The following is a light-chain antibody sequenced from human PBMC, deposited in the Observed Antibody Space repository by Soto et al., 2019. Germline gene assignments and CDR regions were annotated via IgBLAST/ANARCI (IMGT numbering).Light chain of an antibody. V-gene: IGKV3-20*01. J-gene: IGKJ1*01. CDR3: QQYGSSPQT. CDR2: GAS. CDR1: QSVRSSN. Sequence: EIVLTQSPGTLSLSPGERATLSCRASQSVRSSNLAWYQQKPGQAPRLLIYGASSRATGIPDRFSGSGSGTDFTLTISRLEPEDFAVYYCQQYGSSPQTFGQGTKVEIK.